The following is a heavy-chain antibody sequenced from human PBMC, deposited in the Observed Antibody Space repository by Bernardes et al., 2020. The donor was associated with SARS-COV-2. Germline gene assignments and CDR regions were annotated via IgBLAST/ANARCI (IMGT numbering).Heavy chain of an antibody. CDR1: GFIFTTYS. D-gene: IGHD1-7*01. CDR2: ISSGGDTI. J-gene: IGHJ4*02. CDR3: ARGWRENSFDY. V-gene: IGHV3-48*01. Sequence: GGSLRLSCVGSGFIFTTYSMSWVRQAPGKGLEWLLFISSGGDTIHDADSVRGRFTVSRDDAKNSVYLQMNSLRAEDTAVYYCARGWRENSFDYWGQGALVNVSS.